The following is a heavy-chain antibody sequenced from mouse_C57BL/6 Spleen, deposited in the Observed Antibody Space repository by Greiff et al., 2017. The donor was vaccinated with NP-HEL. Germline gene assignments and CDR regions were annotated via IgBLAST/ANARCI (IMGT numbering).Heavy chain of an antibody. CDR3: ARSGIYYGAMDY. CDR2: INPSNGGT. Sequence: QVQLKESGTELVKPGASVKLSCKASGYTFTSYWMHWVKQRPGQGLEWIGNINPSNGGTNYNEKFKSKATLTVDKSSSTAYMQLSSLTSEDSAVYYCARSGIYYGAMDYWGQGTSVTVSS. J-gene: IGHJ4*01. D-gene: IGHD2-1*01. V-gene: IGHV1-53*01. CDR1: GYTFTSYW.